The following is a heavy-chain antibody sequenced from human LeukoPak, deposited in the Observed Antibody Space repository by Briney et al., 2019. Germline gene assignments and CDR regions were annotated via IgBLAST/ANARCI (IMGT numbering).Heavy chain of an antibody. Sequence: GGSLRLSCAASGFTFDDYAMHWVRQAPGKGLEWVSGISGSGGSTYYADSVKGRFTISRDNSKNMLYLQMNSLRAEDTAVYYCARDPRGYCSSTSCFSDAFDIWGQGTMVTVSS. CDR3: ARDPRGYCSSTSCFSDAFDI. CDR1: GFTFDDYA. V-gene: IGHV3-23*01. CDR2: ISGSGGST. J-gene: IGHJ3*02. D-gene: IGHD2-2*01.